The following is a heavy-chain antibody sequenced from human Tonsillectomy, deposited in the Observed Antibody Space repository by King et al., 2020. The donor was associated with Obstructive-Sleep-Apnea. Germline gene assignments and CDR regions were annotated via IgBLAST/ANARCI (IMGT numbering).Heavy chain of an antibody. Sequence: VQLVQSGGGVVQPGRSLRLSCAASGFTFSSYGMHWVRQAPGKGLEWVAGIWYDGSNKYYADSVKGRFTISRENSKNTLYLQMNSLRAEDTAVYYCARDQSYYYGSGSYLDAFDIWGQGTMVTVSS. CDR3: ARDQSYYYGSGSYLDAFDI. CDR1: GFTFSSYG. V-gene: IGHV3-33*01. D-gene: IGHD3-10*01. J-gene: IGHJ3*02. CDR2: IWYDGSNK.